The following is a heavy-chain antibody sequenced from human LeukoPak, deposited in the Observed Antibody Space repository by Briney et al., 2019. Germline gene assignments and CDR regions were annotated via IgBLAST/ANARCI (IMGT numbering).Heavy chain of an antibody. D-gene: IGHD5-18*01. V-gene: IGHV4-59*12. J-gene: IGHJ4*02. Sequence: SETLSLTCTVSGASMSSYWWSWLRQPPGKGLEWIGYIYYNGNTDYNPSLKSRVTISLDTSKNQFSLKLSSVTAADTAVYYCARAGYSYGSGYYFDYWGQGTLVTVFS. CDR3: ARAGYSYGSGYYFDY. CDR1: GASMSSYW. CDR2: IYYNGNT.